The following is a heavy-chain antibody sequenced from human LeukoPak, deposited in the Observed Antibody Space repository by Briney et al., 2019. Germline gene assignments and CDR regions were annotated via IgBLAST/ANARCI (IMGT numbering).Heavy chain of an antibody. V-gene: IGHV3-23*01. D-gene: IGHD6-19*01. Sequence: GGSLRLSCAASGFTFSSYWMSWVRQAPGKGLEWVSAISGSGGSTYYADSVKGRFTISRDNSKNTLYLQMNSLRAEDTAVYYCAKIWQWLVRAFDIWGQGTMVTVSS. J-gene: IGHJ3*02. CDR2: ISGSGGST. CDR1: GFTFSSYW. CDR3: AKIWQWLVRAFDI.